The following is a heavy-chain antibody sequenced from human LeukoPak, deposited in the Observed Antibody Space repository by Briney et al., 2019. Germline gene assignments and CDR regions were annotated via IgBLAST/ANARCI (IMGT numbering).Heavy chain of an antibody. J-gene: IGHJ6*02. V-gene: IGHV3-21*01. Sequence: GGSLRLSCAASGFTFSSYSMNWVRQAPGKGLEWVSSISSSSSYIYYADSVKDRFTISRDNAKNSLYLQMNSLRAEDTAVYYCARPVVRGYNYYGMDVWGQGTTVTVSS. CDR3: ARPVVRGYNYYGMDV. D-gene: IGHD3-10*01. CDR2: ISSSSSYI. CDR1: GFTFSSYS.